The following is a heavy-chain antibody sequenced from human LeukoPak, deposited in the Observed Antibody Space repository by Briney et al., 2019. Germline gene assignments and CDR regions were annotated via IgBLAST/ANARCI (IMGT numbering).Heavy chain of an antibody. D-gene: IGHD6-13*01. V-gene: IGHV5-51*01. J-gene: IGHJ5*02. CDR3: AKGRQQLASLTWFDP. CDR2: LYPGDSDT. Sequence: GEPLKISCKASGYSFSNYWIAWVRQMPGKGLEWMGILYPGDSDTRYSPSFQGQVTISADKSINTSYLQWTSLKASDTAIYYCAKGRQQLASLTWFDPWGQGTLVTVSS. CDR1: GYSFSNYW.